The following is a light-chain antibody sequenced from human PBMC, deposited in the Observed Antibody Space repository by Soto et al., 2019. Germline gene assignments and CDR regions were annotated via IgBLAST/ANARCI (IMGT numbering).Light chain of an antibody. CDR1: SSNIGAGYD. J-gene: IGLJ1*01. CDR2: GNS. Sequence: SALTQPPSVSGAPGRRVTISCPGSSSNIGAGYDVHWYQQLPGTAPKLLIYGNSNRPSGVPDRFSGSKSGTPASLAITGLQAEDEADYYCQSYDSSLSGYVFGTGTKVTVL. CDR3: QSYDSSLSGYV. V-gene: IGLV1-40*01.